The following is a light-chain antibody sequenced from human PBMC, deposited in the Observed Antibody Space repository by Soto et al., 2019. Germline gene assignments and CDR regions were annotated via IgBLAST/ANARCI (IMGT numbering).Light chain of an antibody. CDR1: QSISSSS. CDR2: GAS. Sequence: EIVLMQSPGTLSLSPGERATLSYRASQSISSSSVAWYQQKPGQAPRLLMYGASSRATGIPDRFSGSGSGTDFTLSISRLEPEDFAVYYCQQYGSSPFTFGGGTKVEIK. CDR3: QQYGSSPFT. J-gene: IGKJ4*01. V-gene: IGKV3-20*01.